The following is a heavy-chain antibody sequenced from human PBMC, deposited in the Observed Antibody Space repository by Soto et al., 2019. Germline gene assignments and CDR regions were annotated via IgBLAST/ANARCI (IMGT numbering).Heavy chain of an antibody. CDR1: GYTFTSYY. V-gene: IGHV1-46*01. Sequence: ASGKVSCKASGYTFTSYYMPWVLQAPGQGLEWMGIINPSGGSTSYAQKFQGRVTMTRDTSTSTVYMELSSLRSEDTAVYYCAITATYYDFWSGYLAGGMDVWGQGTTVTVSS. D-gene: IGHD3-3*01. J-gene: IGHJ6*02. CDR2: INPSGGST. CDR3: AITATYYDFWSGYLAGGMDV.